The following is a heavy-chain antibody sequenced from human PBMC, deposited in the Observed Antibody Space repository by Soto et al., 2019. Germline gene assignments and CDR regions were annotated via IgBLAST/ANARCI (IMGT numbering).Heavy chain of an antibody. CDR2: VGGSDDDK. CDR3: AKETTSVKGVWAPFKM. CDR1: GFTISDYA. J-gene: IGHJ3*02. Sequence: EVPLLESGAGVVQPGGSLRLSCAASGFTISDYAMSWVRQPPGKGLQWVAGVGGSDDDKHYAESVMGRFIVSRYNSKNTMHLQMNSMRADEMAIYYCAKETTSVKGVWAPFKMLGQGTEVSVSS. V-gene: IGHV3-23*01. D-gene: IGHD2-8*01.